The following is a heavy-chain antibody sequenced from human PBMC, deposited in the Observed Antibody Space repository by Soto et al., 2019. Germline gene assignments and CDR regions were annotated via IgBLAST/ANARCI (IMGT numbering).Heavy chain of an antibody. V-gene: IGHV3-53*04. D-gene: IGHD3-16*01. Sequence: GGSLRLSCAASGFTVSSNYMSWVRQAPGKGLEWVSVIYSGGSKYYEDSVKGRFTISRNNSKNTLYLQMNSLRTEDTAVYYCARVNLGMTIVRYWYFDLWGRGTLVTVSS. CDR2: IYSGGSK. J-gene: IGHJ2*01. CDR1: GFTVSSNY. CDR3: ARVNLGMTIVRYWYFDL.